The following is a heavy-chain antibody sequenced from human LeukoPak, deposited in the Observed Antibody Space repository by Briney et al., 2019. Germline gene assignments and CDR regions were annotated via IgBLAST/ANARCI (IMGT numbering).Heavy chain of an antibody. D-gene: IGHD2-2*01. CDR3: ARARCSSTSCYFPTRSYYGMDV. Sequence: GASVKVSCKATSRISWVRQAPGQGLEWMGWIGTYGGDTYYAQKFQGRITVTTDTSTSTVYMELRNLRSDDTAVYYCARARCSSTSCYFPTRSYYGMDVWGQGTTVTVSS. J-gene: IGHJ6*02. V-gene: IGHV1-18*01. CDR1: TSR. CDR2: IGTYGGDT.